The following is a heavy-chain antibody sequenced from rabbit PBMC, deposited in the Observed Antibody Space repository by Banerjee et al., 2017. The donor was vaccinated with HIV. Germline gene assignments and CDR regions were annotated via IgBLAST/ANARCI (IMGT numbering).Heavy chain of an antibody. D-gene: IGHD1-1*01. Sequence: QEQLEESGGDLVQPEGSLTLTCTASGFSFSTDYYMCWVRQAPGKALEWIACIYGGGGESTYYASWAKGRFTISKTSSTTVTLQMTSLTAADTATYFCVRASSSDYSSFSLWGPGTLVTVS. CDR3: VRASSSDYSSFSL. CDR2: IYGGGGEST. CDR1: GFSFSTDYY. V-gene: IGHV1S45*01. J-gene: IGHJ4*01.